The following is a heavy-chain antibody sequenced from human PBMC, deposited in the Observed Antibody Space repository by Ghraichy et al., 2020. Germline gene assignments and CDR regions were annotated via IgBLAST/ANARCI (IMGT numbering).Heavy chain of an antibody. V-gene: IGHV1-8*01. CDR1: GYTFTSYD. CDR3: AREMVVTPNTYYYYYGMDV. D-gene: IGHD4-23*01. Sequence: ASVKVSCKASGYTFTSYDINWVRQATGQGLEWMGWMNPNSGNTGYAQKFQGRVTMTRNTSISTAYMELSSLRSEDTAVYYCAREMVVTPNTYYYYYGMDVWGQGTTVTVSS. CDR2: MNPNSGNT. J-gene: IGHJ6*02.